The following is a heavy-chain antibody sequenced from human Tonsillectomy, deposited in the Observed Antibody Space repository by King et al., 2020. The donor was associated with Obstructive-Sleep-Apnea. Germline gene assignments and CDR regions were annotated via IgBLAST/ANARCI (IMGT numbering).Heavy chain of an antibody. CDR1: GGSISSGGYY. J-gene: IGHJ4*02. D-gene: IGHD3-10*01. Sequence: QLQESGPGLVKPSQTLSLTCTVSGGSISSGGYYWSWIRQHPGKGLEWIGYIYYSGSTYYNPSLQSRVTISVDTSKNQVSLKLSSVTAADTAVDYCARGLFGDRRVDYWGQGTLVTVSS. CDR3: ARGLFGDRRVDY. V-gene: IGHV4-31*03. CDR2: IYYSGST.